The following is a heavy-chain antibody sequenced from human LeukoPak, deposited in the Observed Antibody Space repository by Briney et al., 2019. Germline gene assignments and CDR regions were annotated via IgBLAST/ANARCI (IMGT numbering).Heavy chain of an antibody. J-gene: IGHJ3*02. V-gene: IGHV3-9*03. CDR2: ISWNSGSI. CDR1: GFTFDDYA. CDR3: AQMGGGNSEAFAI. Sequence: GRSLRLSCAASGFTFDDYAMHWVRQAPGKGLEWVSGISWNSGSIGYADSVKGRFTISRDNAKNSLYLQMNSLRAEDMALYQCAQMGGGNSEAFAIWGQGTMVTVSS. D-gene: IGHD4-23*01.